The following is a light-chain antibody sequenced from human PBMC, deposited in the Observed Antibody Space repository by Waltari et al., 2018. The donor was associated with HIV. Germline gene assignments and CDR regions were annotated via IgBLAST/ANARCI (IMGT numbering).Light chain of an antibody. CDR3: QQYYSPLLT. J-gene: IGKJ4*01. CDR2: WAS. CDR1: QTLLPSSNNKDY. V-gene: IGKV4-1*01. Sequence: DLVMTQSLDSLAVSPGVKATINCESDQTLLPSSNNKDYLGWDQQKPGQPPTLLVYWASTRESGVPDRFSGSGSGTEFTLTISSLQAEDVAVYYCQQYYSPLLTFGGGTKVEIK.